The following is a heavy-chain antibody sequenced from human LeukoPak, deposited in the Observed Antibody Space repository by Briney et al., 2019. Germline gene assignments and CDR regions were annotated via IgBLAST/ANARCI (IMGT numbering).Heavy chain of an antibody. V-gene: IGHV3-9*01. J-gene: IGHJ4*02. D-gene: IGHD3/OR15-3a*01. CDR1: GFTFDDYA. Sequence: GRSLRLSCGASGFTFDDYAMHWVRQAPGKGLEWVSSISWSSNYIGYADSVKGRFTISRDNAKNSLYLQMNSPRTEDTALYFCARDKSGTGSEHYFDYWGQGTLVTVSS. CDR3: ARDKSGTGSEHYFDY. CDR2: ISWSSNYI.